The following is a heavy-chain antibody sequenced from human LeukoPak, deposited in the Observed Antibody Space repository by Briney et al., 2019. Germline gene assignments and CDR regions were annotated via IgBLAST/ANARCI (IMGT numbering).Heavy chain of an antibody. CDR3: ARDRRLLFAFDI. CDR1: GFTFSSYE. V-gene: IGHV3-48*03. J-gene: IGHJ3*02. CDR2: ISSSGSTI. Sequence: GGSLRLSCAASGFTFSSYEMNWVRQAPGKGLEWVSYISSSGSTIYYADSVKGRFTISRDNAKNSLYLQMNSLRAEDTAVYYRARDRRLLFAFDIWGQGTMVTVSS. D-gene: IGHD3-3*01.